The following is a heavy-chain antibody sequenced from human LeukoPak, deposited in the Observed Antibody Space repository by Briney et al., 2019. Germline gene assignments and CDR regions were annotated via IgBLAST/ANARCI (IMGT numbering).Heavy chain of an antibody. CDR1: VYTFTGYY. Sequence: ASVPVSCKASVYTFTGYYRHWVRQAPGQRRERMGWSNPNSGGTNYVHKFQGRVTMTRDTSISTAYMELSMLRSDDTAVYYCARVVAMVRGDVDNWFDPWGQGTLVTVSS. CDR3: ARVVAMVRGDVDNWFDP. D-gene: IGHD3-10*01. V-gene: IGHV1-2*02. CDR2: SNPNSGGT. J-gene: IGHJ5*02.